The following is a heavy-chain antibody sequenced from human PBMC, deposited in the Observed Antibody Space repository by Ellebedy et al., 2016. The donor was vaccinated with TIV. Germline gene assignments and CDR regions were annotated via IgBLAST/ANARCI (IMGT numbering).Heavy chain of an antibody. CDR3: ARGGNMLRGVRIWFDP. J-gene: IGHJ5*02. Sequence: SETLSLXXTVSGGSFSGNYWSWIRQSPGKGLEWIGSFYYSGNTYYNPSLKSRVTISVDSSKSQFSLRLTSVTAADTAVYYCARGGNMLRGVRIWFDPWGQGTLVIVSS. CDR2: FYYSGNT. V-gene: IGHV4-34*01. D-gene: IGHD3-10*01. CDR1: GGSFSGNY.